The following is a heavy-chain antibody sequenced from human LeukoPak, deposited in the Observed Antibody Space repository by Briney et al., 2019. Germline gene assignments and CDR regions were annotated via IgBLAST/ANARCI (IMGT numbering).Heavy chain of an antibody. CDR3: ARALWFGDQSYHY. CDR1: GYTFTGYY. V-gene: IGHV1-2*02. D-gene: IGHD3-10*01. J-gene: IGHJ4*02. Sequence: ASVKVSCKASGYTFTGYYMHWVRQAPGQRLEWMGWINPNSGGTNYAQKFQGRVTMTRDTSISTAYMELSRLRSDDTAVYYCARALWFGDQSYHYWGQGTLVTVSS. CDR2: INPNSGGT.